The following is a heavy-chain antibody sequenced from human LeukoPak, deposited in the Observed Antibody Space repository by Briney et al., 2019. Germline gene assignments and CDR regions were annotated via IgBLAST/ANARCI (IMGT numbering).Heavy chain of an antibody. CDR1: GFTFSSYA. CDR2: ISAGGGST. D-gene: IGHD3-22*01. CDR3: AKDTSNYYDSSGYTSSFDY. Sequence: PGGSLRLSCAASGFTFSSYAMSWVRQAPGKGLEWVSAISAGGGSTYYADSVKGRFTISRDNFKNTLYLQMNSLRAEDTAVYYCAKDTSNYYDSSGYTSSFDYWGQGNLVTVSS. J-gene: IGHJ4*02. V-gene: IGHV3-23*01.